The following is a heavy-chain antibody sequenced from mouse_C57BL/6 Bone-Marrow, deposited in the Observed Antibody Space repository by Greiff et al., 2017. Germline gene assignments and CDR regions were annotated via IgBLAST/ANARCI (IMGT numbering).Heavy chain of an antibody. J-gene: IGHJ1*03. Sequence: VQLQQPGAELVKPGASVKLSCKASGYTFTSYWMHWVKQRPGQGLEWIGMIHPNSGSTNYNEKLKSKATLTVDKSSSTAYMQLSSLTSEDSAVYYCAYGSSYHYWYFDVWGTGTTVTVSS. CDR2: IHPNSGST. CDR3: AYGSSYHYWYFDV. D-gene: IGHD1-1*01. CDR1: GYTFTSYW. V-gene: IGHV1-64*01.